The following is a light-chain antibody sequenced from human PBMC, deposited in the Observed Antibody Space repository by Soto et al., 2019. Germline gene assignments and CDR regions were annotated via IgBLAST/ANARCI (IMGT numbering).Light chain of an antibody. CDR3: LHHNSYPLT. Sequence: DIQMTQSPSSLSASVGDRVTITCRASQDIRHDLGWYQQKPGKAPKRLIYAASRLQSGVPSRFSGSGSGTECTLTITSLQPEDVATYYCLHHNSYPLTFGGGTRVESK. CDR1: QDIRHD. CDR2: AAS. V-gene: IGKV1-17*01. J-gene: IGKJ4*01.